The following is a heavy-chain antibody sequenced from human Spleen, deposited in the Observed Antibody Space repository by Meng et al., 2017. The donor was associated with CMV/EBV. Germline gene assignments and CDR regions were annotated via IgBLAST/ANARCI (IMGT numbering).Heavy chain of an antibody. Sequence: QVGPVLAGAEVKQPGTSVKVSCKTSRGILRSFSISWVRQSPGQGLEWMGWIIPLFHTTNYAQKFQGRLHIIADESSATTYMELSSLRSEDTAIYYCASAEHYGYYVFEYWGQGTLVTVSS. J-gene: IGHJ4*02. D-gene: IGHD4-17*01. CDR3: ASAEHYGYYVFEY. V-gene: IGHV1-69*01. CDR2: IIPLFHTT. CDR1: RGILRSFS.